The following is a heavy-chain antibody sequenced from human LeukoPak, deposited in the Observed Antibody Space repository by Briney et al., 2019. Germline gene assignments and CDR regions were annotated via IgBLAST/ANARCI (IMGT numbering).Heavy chain of an antibody. CDR2: INTDGSSR. D-gene: IGHD2-2*01. V-gene: IGHV3-74*03. J-gene: IGHJ4*02. CDR1: GFTFTYYW. Sequence: RRSLRLSCAASGFTFTYYWMHCVRQAPGKRLVWISRINTDGSSRTYADSVKGRFTISRDNAKSTLDLQMSRLRAVDTAVYFCARSQFSSTYHDYWGQGTLVTVSS. CDR3: ARSQFSSTYHDY.